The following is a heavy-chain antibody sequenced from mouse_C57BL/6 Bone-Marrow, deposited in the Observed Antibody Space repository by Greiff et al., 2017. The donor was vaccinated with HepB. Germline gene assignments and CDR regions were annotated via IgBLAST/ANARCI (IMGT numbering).Heavy chain of an antibody. Sequence: DVHLVESGGGLVKPGGSLKLSCAASGFTFSSYAMSWVRQTPEKRLEWVATISDGGSYTYYPDNVKGRFTISRDNAKNNLYLQMSHLKSEDTAMYYCAREGYFDVWGTGTTVTVSS. CDR3: AREGYFDV. J-gene: IGHJ1*03. CDR1: GFTFSSYA. CDR2: ISDGGSYT. V-gene: IGHV5-4*01.